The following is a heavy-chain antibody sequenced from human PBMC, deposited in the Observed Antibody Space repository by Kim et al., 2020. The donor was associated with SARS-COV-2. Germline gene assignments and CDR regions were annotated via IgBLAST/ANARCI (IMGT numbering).Heavy chain of an antibody. CDR1: GGSISSSSYY. D-gene: IGHD3-22*01. V-gene: IGHV4-39*01. CDR3: ARHPYRNYYDSSGYHFDY. Sequence: SETLSLTCTVSGGSISSSSYYWRWIRQPPGKGLEWIGSIYYSGSTYYNPSLKSRVTISVDTSKNQFSLKLSSVTAADTAVYYCARHPYRNYYDSSGYHFDYWGQGTLVTVSS. J-gene: IGHJ4*02. CDR2: IYYSGST.